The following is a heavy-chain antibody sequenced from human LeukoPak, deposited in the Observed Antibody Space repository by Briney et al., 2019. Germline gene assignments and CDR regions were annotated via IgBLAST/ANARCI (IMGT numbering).Heavy chain of an antibody. CDR2: TIPTLGVP. CDR1: GVTFSDFA. J-gene: IGHJ4*02. D-gene: IGHD1-1*01. Sequence: GSSVKVSCKASGVTFSDFAISWERQAPGQGLEWMGRTIPTLGVPNYAQKFQGRVTISADESTNTAYMELSSLRSEDTAVYYCAGDRPNWKFEVDLFDGWGQGSLVVVSS. CDR3: AGDRPNWKFEVDLFDG. V-gene: IGHV1-69*04.